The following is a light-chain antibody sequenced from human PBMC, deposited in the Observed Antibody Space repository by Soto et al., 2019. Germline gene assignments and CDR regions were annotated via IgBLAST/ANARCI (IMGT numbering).Light chain of an antibody. Sequence: QSVLTQPHSVSGSPGQSVTISCTGTSSDVGGYSYVSWYQQHPGKAPELIIYDVTERPSGVPDHFSGSKSGNTASLTISGFQAEDEADYYCCSYTGSNSYLFGIGTKLTVL. J-gene: IGLJ1*01. CDR2: DVT. V-gene: IGLV2-11*01. CDR1: SSDVGGYSY. CDR3: CSYTGSNSYL.